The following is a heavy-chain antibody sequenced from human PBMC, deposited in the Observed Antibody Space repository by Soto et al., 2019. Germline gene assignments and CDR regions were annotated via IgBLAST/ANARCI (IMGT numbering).Heavy chain of an antibody. CDR1: GDSISTVDYF. Sequence: SETLSLTCSVSGDSISTVDYFWAWIRQPPGQALEYIGYIYKSTTTYYNPSFESRVAISLDTSKSQFSLNVTSVTAADTAVYFCARGRYCLTGRCFPNWFDSWGQGTLVTISS. CDR2: IYKSTTT. V-gene: IGHV4-30-4*01. D-gene: IGHD2-15*01. CDR3: ARGRYCLTGRCFPNWFDS. J-gene: IGHJ5*01.